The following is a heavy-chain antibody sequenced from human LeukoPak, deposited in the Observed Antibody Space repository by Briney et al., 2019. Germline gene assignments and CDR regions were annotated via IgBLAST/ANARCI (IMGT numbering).Heavy chain of an antibody. V-gene: IGHV3-48*03. Sequence: QPGGSLRLSCAASGFTFSSYEMNWVRQAPGKGLEWVSYISSSGSTIYYADSVKGRFTISRDTAKNSLYLQMNSLRAEDTAVYYCARDTVHDSSGSNWFDPWGQGTLVTVSS. CDR2: ISSSGSTI. CDR3: ARDTVHDSSGSNWFDP. D-gene: IGHD3-22*01. J-gene: IGHJ5*02. CDR1: GFTFSSYE.